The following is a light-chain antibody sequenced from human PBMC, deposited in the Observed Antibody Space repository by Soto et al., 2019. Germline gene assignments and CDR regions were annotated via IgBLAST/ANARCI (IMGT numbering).Light chain of an antibody. CDR2: GAS. J-gene: IGKJ5*01. CDR3: QQYGTSPPIT. V-gene: IGKV3-20*01. CDR1: QSVSSNY. Sequence: IVLTQSPGTLSLSPGERATLSCRASQSVSSNYLAWYQQKPGQAPRLLIYGASGRANGIPDRFTGGGSGTDFTLTISRLEPEDFAVYYCQQYGTSPPITFGQGTRLEIK.